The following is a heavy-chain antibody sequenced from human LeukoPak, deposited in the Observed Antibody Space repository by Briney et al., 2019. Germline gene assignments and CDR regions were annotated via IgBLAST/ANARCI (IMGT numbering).Heavy chain of an antibody. CDR2: IIPIFGTA. CDR1: GGTFSNYA. CDR3: ARNGDYVPDDAFDI. J-gene: IGHJ3*02. Sequence: SVKVSCKASGGTFSNYAISWVRQAPGQGLEWMGRIIPIFGTANYAQKFQGRVTITRDESTSTAYMELSSLRSEDTAVYYCARNGDYVPDDAFDIWGQGTMVTVSS. V-gene: IGHV1-69*05. D-gene: IGHD4-17*01.